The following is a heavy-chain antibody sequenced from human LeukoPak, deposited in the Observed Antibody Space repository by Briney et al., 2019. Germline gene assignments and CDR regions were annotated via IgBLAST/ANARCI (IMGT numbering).Heavy chain of an antibody. CDR3: AAMIARYWYFDL. D-gene: IGHD3-22*01. Sequence: SETLSLTCSVSGGSVSTYYWSWIRQPPGKGLEWIGFIYYSGSTNYNPSLKSRVTISVDTSKNQFSLKLNSVTAADTAVYYCAAMIARYWYFDLWGRGTLVTVSS. CDR1: GGSVSTYY. J-gene: IGHJ2*01. V-gene: IGHV4-59*02. CDR2: IYYSGST.